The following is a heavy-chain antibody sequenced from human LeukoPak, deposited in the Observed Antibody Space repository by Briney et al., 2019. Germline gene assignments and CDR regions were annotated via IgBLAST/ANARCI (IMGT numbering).Heavy chain of an antibody. Sequence: GGSLRLSCAASGFGFINSWMSWVRQAPGKGLEWVGRFKRKSDGETTAFAAPVKDRFSISRDDSENTLHLQMNSLRAEDTAVYYCAKRRSSHNWYFDLWGRGTLVTVSS. CDR1: GFGFINSW. J-gene: IGHJ2*01. CDR2: FKRKSDGETT. V-gene: IGHV3-15*01. CDR3: AKRRSSHNWYFDL. D-gene: IGHD1-26*01.